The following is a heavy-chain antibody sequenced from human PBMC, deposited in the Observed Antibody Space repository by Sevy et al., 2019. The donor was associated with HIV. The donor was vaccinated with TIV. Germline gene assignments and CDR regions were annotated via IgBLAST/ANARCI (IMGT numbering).Heavy chain of an antibody. CDR3: AKSSYPIAAAGIFFDY. Sequence: GGSLRLSCAASGFTFSSYAMSWVRQAPGKGLEWVSAISGSGGSTYYADSVKGRFTISRDNSKITLYLKMNSLRAEATAVYYCAKSSYPIAAAGIFFDYWGQGTLVTVSS. J-gene: IGHJ4*02. D-gene: IGHD6-13*01. V-gene: IGHV3-23*01. CDR1: GFTFSSYA. CDR2: ISGSGGST.